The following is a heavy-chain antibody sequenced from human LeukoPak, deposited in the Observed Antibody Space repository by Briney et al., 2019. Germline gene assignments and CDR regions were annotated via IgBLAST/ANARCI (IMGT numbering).Heavy chain of an antibody. CDR2: IYSGGST. Sequence: GGSLRLSCAASGFTVSSSYMSWVRQAPGEGLEWVSVIYSGGSTYYEDSVQGRFTISRDNSKNTLYVQMNRLRAEDTAVYYCARDLHYYVAMDVWGQGTTVTVSS. D-gene: IGHD3-10*02. J-gene: IGHJ6*02. V-gene: IGHV3-53*01. CDR3: ARDLHYYVAMDV. CDR1: GFTVSSSY.